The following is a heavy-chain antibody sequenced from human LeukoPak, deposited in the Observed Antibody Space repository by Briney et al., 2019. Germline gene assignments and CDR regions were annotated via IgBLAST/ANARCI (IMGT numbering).Heavy chain of an antibody. J-gene: IGHJ3*02. D-gene: IGHD3-3*01. CDR1: GFTFSSYS. CDR2: ISSSSSTI. V-gene: IGHV3-48*01. CDR3: ARGRDFWSAFVAFDI. Sequence: GGSLRLSCAASGFTFSSYSMNWVRQAPGKGLEWVSYISSSSSTIYYADSVKGRFTISRDNAKNSLYLQMNSLRAEDTAVYYCARGRDFWSAFVAFDIWGQGTRVTVSS.